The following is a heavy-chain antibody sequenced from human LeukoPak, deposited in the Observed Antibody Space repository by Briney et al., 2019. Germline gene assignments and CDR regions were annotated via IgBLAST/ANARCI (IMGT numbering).Heavy chain of an antibody. J-gene: IGHJ4*02. CDR3: ATVLSDFDWLLD. CDR1: GVSISRGDYY. V-gene: IGHV4-30-4*01. CDR2: IYYSGST. Sequence: SETLSLTCSVSGVSISRGDYYWTWIRQPPGKGLEWIGYIYYSGSTYYNPSLKSRVTISVDTSKNQFSLKLSSVTAADTAVYYCATVLSDFDWLLDGGQGTLVTVSS. D-gene: IGHD3-9*01.